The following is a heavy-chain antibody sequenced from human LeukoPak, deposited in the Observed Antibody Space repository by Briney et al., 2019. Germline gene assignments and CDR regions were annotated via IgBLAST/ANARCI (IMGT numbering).Heavy chain of an antibody. J-gene: IGHJ4*02. D-gene: IGHD5-12*01. Sequence: SETLSLTCTVSGGSISSYYWSWIRQPPGKGLEWIGYIYYSGSTNYNPSLKSRVTISVDTSKNQFSLKLSSVTAADTAVYYCARAGYDSLYFDYWGQGTLVTVSS. CDR2: IYYSGST. CDR1: GGSISSYY. V-gene: IGHV4-59*08. CDR3: ARAGYDSLYFDY.